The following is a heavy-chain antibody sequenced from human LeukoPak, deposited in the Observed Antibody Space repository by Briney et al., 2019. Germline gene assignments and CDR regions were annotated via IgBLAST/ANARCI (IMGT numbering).Heavy chain of an antibody. J-gene: IGHJ6*02. D-gene: IGHD1-14*01. CDR1: GFTFSNYT. Sequence: GGSLRLSCAASGFTFSNYTMRWVRQAPGKGLEWVSAISDSGGSTYYADSVKGRFTVSRDNSKNTLYLQMDSLRDEDTAVYYCARRESGPGDGMDVWGQGTTVTVSS. CDR3: ARRESGPGDGMDV. CDR2: ISDSGGST. V-gene: IGHV3-23*01.